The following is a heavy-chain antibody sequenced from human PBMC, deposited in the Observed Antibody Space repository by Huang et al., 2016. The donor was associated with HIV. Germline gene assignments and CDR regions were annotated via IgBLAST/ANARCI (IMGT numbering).Heavy chain of an antibody. CDR1: GGSFSGYY. CDR2: INNSGKT. D-gene: IGHD6-19*01. Sequence: QVQLRQWGAGLVKPSETLSLTCAVYGGSFSGYYWTWIRQSPGKGLEGIGEINNSGKTNYQPSLKSRGTCSKATAKTRFSLQLTSVSAADTGVYFCAREKAADSAWYGVYYFDYWGEGALVTVTS. V-gene: IGHV4-34*01. CDR3: AREKAADSAWYGVYYFDY. J-gene: IGHJ4*02.